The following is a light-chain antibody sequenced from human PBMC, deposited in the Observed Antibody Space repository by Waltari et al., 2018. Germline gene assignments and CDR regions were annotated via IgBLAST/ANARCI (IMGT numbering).Light chain of an antibody. CDR1: QSITRY. J-gene: IGKJ2*01. CDR2: TTS. Sequence: DIQMTQSPSSLSASVGDRVPITCRASQSITRYLNCYQQKPGKAPKLLIYTTSTLQSDNPSRFSGSGSGTDFTLTISSLQPEDFATYYCQQSFNTPRTFGQGTKLEIK. CDR3: QQSFNTPRT. V-gene: IGKV1-39*01.